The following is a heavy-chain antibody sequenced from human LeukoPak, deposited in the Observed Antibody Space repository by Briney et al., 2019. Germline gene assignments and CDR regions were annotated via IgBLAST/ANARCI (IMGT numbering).Heavy chain of an antibody. D-gene: IGHD2-15*01. CDR1: GFTFSSYA. CDR2: ISGSAGST. CDR3: AKEDTVVVVAAFHFDY. Sequence: GGSLRLSCAVSGFTFSSYAMNWVRQAPGKGLEWVSAISGSAGSTYYADSVKGRFTISRDNSKSTLYLQMNSLRAEDTAVYYCAKEDTVVVVAAFHFDYWGQGTLVTVSS. J-gene: IGHJ4*02. V-gene: IGHV3-23*01.